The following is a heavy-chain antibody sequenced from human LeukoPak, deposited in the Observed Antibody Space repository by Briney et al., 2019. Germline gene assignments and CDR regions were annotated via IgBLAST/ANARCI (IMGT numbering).Heavy chain of an antibody. CDR1: GFTVSSNY. CDR3: ARDIRYFDWLSYYNWFDP. D-gene: IGHD3-9*01. CDR2: IYSGGST. V-gene: IGHV3-66*01. J-gene: IGHJ5*02. Sequence: PGGSLRLSCAASGFTVSSNYMSWVRQAPGKGLEWVSVIYSGGSTYYADSVKGRFTISRDNSKNTLYLQMNSLRAEDTAVYYCARDIRYFDWLSYYNWFDPWGQGTLVTVSS.